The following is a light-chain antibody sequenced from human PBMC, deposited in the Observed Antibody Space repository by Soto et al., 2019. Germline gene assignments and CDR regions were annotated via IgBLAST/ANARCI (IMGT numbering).Light chain of an antibody. CDR1: QDTNIY. Sequence: IQVTQSPSSLSASVGDRVTITCRASQDTNIYLAWYQQKPGKAPTLLIYGASTLQSGVPSRFSGSGFGTDFTLTISSLQAEDFASYYCQQLRSYPSTFGGGTKVEMK. CDR2: GAS. V-gene: IGKV1-9*01. CDR3: QQLRSYPST. J-gene: IGKJ4*01.